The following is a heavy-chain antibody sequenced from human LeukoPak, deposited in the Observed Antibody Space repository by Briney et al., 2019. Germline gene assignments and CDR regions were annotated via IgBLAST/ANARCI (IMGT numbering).Heavy chain of an antibody. CDR2: FDPEDGET. CDR1: GYTLTELS. J-gene: IGHJ2*01. Sequence: ASVKVSCKVSGYTLTELSMHWVRQAPGKGLEWMGGFDPEDGETIYAQKFQGRVTMTEDTSTDTAYMELSSLRSEDTAVYYCATANPRCSSTSCYGLRYFDLWGRGTLVTVSS. CDR3: ATANPRCSSTSCYGLRYFDL. V-gene: IGHV1-24*01. D-gene: IGHD2-2*01.